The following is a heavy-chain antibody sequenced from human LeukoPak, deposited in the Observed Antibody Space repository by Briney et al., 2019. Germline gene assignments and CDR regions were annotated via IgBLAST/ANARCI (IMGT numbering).Heavy chain of an antibody. CDR1: GFTFSSYG. Sequence: QSGGSLRLSCAASGFTFSSYGMHWVRQAPGKGLEWVAFIRYDGSNKYYADSVKGRFTISRDNSKNTLYLQMNSLRAEDTAVYYCAKGGSGWTPFAYWGQGTLVTVSS. CDR2: IRYDGSNK. V-gene: IGHV3-30*02. D-gene: IGHD6-19*01. J-gene: IGHJ4*02. CDR3: AKGGSGWTPFAY.